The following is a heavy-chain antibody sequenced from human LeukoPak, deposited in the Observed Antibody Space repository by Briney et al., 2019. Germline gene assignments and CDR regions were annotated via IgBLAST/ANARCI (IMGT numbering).Heavy chain of an antibody. V-gene: IGHV1-18*01. J-gene: IGHJ4*02. CDR1: GYTFTSYG. CDR3: ARDLGIVGATTLFDY. CDR2: ISAYNGNT. Sequence: ASVKVSCKASGYTFTSYGISWVRQAPGQGLEWMGWISAYNGNTNYAQKLQGRVTMTTDTSTSTAYMELRSLRSDDTAVYYCARDLGIVGATTLFDYWGQGTLVTVSP. D-gene: IGHD1-26*01.